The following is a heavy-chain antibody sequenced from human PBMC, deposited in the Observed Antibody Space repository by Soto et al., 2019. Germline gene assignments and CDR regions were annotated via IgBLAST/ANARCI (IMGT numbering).Heavy chain of an antibody. CDR1: GYTFTSYY. J-gene: IGHJ6*02. CDR2: INPNGSST. CDR3: ARGKYQLLFEGSGSFYYYYGMDV. Sequence: ASVKVSCKASGYTFTSYYMHWVRQAPGQGLEWMGIINPNGSSTSYAQKIQGRVTITADESTSTAYMELSSLRSEDTAVYYCARGKYQLLFEGSGSFYYYYGMDVWGQGTTVTVSS. V-gene: IGHV1-46*01. D-gene: IGHD2-2*01.